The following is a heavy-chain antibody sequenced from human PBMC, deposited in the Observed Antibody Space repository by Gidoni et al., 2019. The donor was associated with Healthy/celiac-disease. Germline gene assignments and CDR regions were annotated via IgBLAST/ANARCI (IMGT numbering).Heavy chain of an antibody. CDR1: GGSISSYY. D-gene: IGHD6-19*01. CDR3: ARGQTTGIAVAGGWFDP. CDR2: IYYSGST. V-gene: IGHV4-59*01. Sequence: QVQLQESGSGLVKPSETLSLTCTVSGGSISSYYWSWIRQPPGKGLEWIGYIYYSGSTNYNPSLKSRVTISVDTSKNQFSLKLSSVTAADTAVYYCARGQTTGIAVAGGWFDPWGQGTLVTVSS. J-gene: IGHJ5*02.